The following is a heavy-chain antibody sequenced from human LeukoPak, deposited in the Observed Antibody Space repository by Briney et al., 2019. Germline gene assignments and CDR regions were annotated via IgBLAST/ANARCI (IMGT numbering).Heavy chain of an antibody. Sequence: GGSLRLSCAASGFTFSSYWMSWIRQAPGKGLERVANIKQDGSEKYYVDSVKGRFTISRDNAKNSLYLQMNSLRAEDTAVYYCARESRSSSGWYLPWFDPWGQGTLVTVSS. CDR3: ARESRSSSGWYLPWFDP. CDR1: GFTFSSYW. CDR2: IKQDGSEK. J-gene: IGHJ5*02. V-gene: IGHV3-7*03. D-gene: IGHD6-19*01.